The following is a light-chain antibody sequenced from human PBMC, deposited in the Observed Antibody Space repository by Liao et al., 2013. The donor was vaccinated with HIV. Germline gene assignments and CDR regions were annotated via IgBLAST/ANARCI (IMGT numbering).Light chain of an antibody. Sequence: SYELTQPSSLSVAPGKTARMTCGGNSIGSKSVHWYHQKPAQAPVLVIYYDNDRPSGIPERFSGSNSDNTATLTISRVEAGDEADYYCQVWGNDNDDAVIFGGGTKLTVL. J-gene: IGLJ2*01. CDR1: SIGSKS. CDR2: YDN. CDR3: QVWGNDNDDAVI. V-gene: IGLV3-21*01.